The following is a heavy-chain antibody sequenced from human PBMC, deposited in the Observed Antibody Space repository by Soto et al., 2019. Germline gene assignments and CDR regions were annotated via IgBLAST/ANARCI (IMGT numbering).Heavy chain of an antibody. Sequence: QLQLQESGPGLVKPSETLSLTCTVSGGSISSSSYYWGWIRQPPGKGLEWIGTINYSGSTYYNASLESRVTISVDTSKKQFSLKLSSVTAAGTAVYYCARLPRIQLWLGYLDYWGQGTLVTVSS. V-gene: IGHV4-39*01. CDR2: INYSGST. CDR3: ARLPRIQLWLGYLDY. D-gene: IGHD5-18*01. J-gene: IGHJ4*02. CDR1: GGSISSSSYY.